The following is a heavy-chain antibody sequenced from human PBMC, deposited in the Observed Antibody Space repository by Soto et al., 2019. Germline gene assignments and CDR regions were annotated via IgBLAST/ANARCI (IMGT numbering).Heavy chain of an antibody. CDR1: GGSISSSSYY. Sequence: QLQLQESGPGLVKPSETLSLTCTVSGGSISSSSYYWGWIRQPPGKGLEWIGSIYYSGSTYYNPSLKSRVTISVDTSKNQFSLKLSSVTAADTAVYYCARHGQWLRWVWFDPWGQGTLVTVSS. V-gene: IGHV4-39*01. CDR3: ARHGQWLRWVWFDP. D-gene: IGHD5-12*01. J-gene: IGHJ5*02. CDR2: IYYSGST.